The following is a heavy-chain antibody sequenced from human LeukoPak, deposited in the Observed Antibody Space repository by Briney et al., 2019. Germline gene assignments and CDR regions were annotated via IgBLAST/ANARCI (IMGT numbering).Heavy chain of an antibody. CDR3: ARASRFLVRYYMDV. V-gene: IGHV4-34*01. D-gene: IGHD3-3*01. CDR1: GGSFSDYY. J-gene: IGHJ6*03. Sequence: PSQTLSLTCAVYGGSFSDYYWSWIRQPPGKRQEWIGEINHSGSTNYNPSLKMRVTISVDTSETQFSLKLSSVTAADTAVYYCARASRFLVRYYMDVWGKGTTVTVSS. CDR2: INHSGST.